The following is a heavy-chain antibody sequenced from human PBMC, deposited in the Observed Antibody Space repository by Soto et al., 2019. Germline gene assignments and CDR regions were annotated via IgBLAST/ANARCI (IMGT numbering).Heavy chain of an antibody. D-gene: IGHD3-9*01. J-gene: IGHJ5*02. Sequence: QVELQESGPGLVKPSETLSLTCTVSGASLSSGSYYWSWIRQPLGKGLEWLGYIYYSGTTKYNPSLTSRVTLTVDMSNNLFSLKLNSVTAADSAVYFRARAASPYFDVLSAIDPWGQEVLVTVPS. V-gene: IGHV4-61*01. CDR3: ARAASPYFDVLSAIDP. CDR1: GASLSSGSYY. CDR2: IYYSGTT.